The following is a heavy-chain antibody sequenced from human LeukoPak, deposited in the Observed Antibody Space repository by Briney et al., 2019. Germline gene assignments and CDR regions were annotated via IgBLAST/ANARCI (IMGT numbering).Heavy chain of an antibody. CDR3: TRVGYIDEGIDY. V-gene: IGHV3-7*04. CDR2: IKQDGSKK. J-gene: IGHJ4*02. D-gene: IGHD5-24*01. Sequence: PGGSLRLSCVASGFPFSSYWMTWVRQAPGKGLEWVANIKQDGSKKSYVDSVKGRSTISRDNAKNSLYLQMNSLRAEETAIYYCTRVGYIDEGIDYWGQGTLVTVSS. CDR1: GFPFSSYW.